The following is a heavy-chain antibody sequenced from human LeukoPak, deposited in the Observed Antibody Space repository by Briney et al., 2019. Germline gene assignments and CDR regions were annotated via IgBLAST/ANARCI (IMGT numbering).Heavy chain of an antibody. CDR1: GGTISSSSYY. V-gene: IGHV4-39*01. D-gene: IGHD2-15*01. Sequence: SETLSLTCTVSGGTISSSSYYWGWIRQPPGKGLEWIGSISYSGTTYYNPSLESRFTMSVDTSKNHFSLKLSSVTAADTAVYYCARHVYCATLSCPFFNYWGQGSLVSVSS. J-gene: IGHJ4*02. CDR3: ARHVYCATLSCPFFNY. CDR2: ISYSGTT.